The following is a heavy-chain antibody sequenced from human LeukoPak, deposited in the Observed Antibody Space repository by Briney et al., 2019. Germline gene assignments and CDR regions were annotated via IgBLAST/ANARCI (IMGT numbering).Heavy chain of an antibody. J-gene: IGHJ3*02. CDR2: ISGSGGST. D-gene: IGHD2-21*01. CDR1: EFTFSSYA. V-gene: IGHV3-23*01. CDR3: AKDSGGLVVLLDAFDI. Sequence: GGSLRLSCAASEFTFSSYAMSWVRQAPGKGLEWVSAISGSGGSTYYADSVKGRFTISRDNSKNTLYLQMDSLRAEDTAVYYCAKDSGGLVVLLDAFDIWGQGTMVTVSS.